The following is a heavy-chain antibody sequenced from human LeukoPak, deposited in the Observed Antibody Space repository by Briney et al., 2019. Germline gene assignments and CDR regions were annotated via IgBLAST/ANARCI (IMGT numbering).Heavy chain of an antibody. D-gene: IGHD5-18*01. CDR3: ARDWSPDTAMGLPGAFDI. CDR1: GGTFSSYA. CDR2: IIPIFGTA. V-gene: IGHV1-69*05. J-gene: IGHJ3*02. Sequence: GASVKVSCKASGGTFSSYAISWVRQAPGQGLEWMGGIIPIFGTANYAQKFQGRVTITTDESTSTAYMELSSLGSEDTAVYYCARDWSPDTAMGLPGAFDIWGQGTMVTVSS.